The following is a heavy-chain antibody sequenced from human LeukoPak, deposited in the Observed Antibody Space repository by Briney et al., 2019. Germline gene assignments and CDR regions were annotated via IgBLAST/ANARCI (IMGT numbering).Heavy chain of an antibody. CDR2: INPSGGST. CDR3: ARDSYSGSYYFDY. CDR1: GYTFTSYY. V-gene: IGHV1-46*03. Sequence: ASXXVSCKASGYTFTSYYMHWVRQAPGQGLEWMGIINPSGGSTSYTQKFQGRVTMTRDTSTSTVYMELSSLRSEDTAVYYCARDSYSGSYYFDYWGQGTLVTVSS. D-gene: IGHD1-26*01. J-gene: IGHJ4*02.